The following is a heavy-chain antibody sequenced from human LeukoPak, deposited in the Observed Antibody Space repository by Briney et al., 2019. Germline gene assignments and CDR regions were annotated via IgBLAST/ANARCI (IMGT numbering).Heavy chain of an antibody. CDR3: ARDSLRYFDWLRFDY. CDR2: ISAYNGNT. V-gene: IGHV1-18*04. J-gene: IGHJ4*02. Sequence: ASVKVTCKASGYTFTSYGISWVRQAPGQGLEWMGCISAYNGNTNYAQKLQGRVTMTTDTSTSTAYMELRSLGSDDTGVYYCARDSLRYFDWLRFDYWGQGTLVTVSS. D-gene: IGHD3-9*01. CDR1: GYTFTSYG.